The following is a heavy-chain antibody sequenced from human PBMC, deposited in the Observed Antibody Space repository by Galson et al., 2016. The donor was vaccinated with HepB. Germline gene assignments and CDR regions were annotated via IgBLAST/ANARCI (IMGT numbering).Heavy chain of an antibody. CDR1: GGSISSDTNY. V-gene: IGHV4-39*02. J-gene: IGHJ6*02. D-gene: IGHD3-16*01. CDR2: NYYSGST. Sequence: ETLSLTCTVSGGSISSDTNYWGWIRQPPGKGLEWIGNNYYSGSTNYNPSLERRVTISVDLSKNRFSLKLSSVTAADTAVYYCARDPMGAYRDLYYGMDVWGQGTTVTVSS. CDR3: ARDPMGAYRDLYYGMDV.